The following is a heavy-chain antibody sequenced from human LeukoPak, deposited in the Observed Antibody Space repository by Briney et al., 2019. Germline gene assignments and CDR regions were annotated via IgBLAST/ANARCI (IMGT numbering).Heavy chain of an antibody. V-gene: IGHV4-30-2*01. Sequence: PSQTLSLTCTVSGGSISGGGYYWNWIRQPPGKGLEWIGYIYHGGTTYYNPSLKSRVTLSVDRSKNQFSLKLRSVTAADTALYYCAKMGDSTSSFCFDNWGQGLLVTVSS. J-gene: IGHJ4*02. CDR2: IYHGGTT. CDR1: GGSISGGGYY. D-gene: IGHD6-6*01. CDR3: AKMGDSTSSFCFDN.